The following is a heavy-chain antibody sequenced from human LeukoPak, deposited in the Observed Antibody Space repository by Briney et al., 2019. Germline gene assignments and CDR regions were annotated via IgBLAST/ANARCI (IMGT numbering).Heavy chain of an antibody. D-gene: IGHD2-8*01. CDR3: VRGTNDWTGIDY. V-gene: IGHV3-74*01. J-gene: IGHJ4*02. CDR2: INPDGSST. Sequence: GGSLRLSCAASGFTFSNYWMHWVRQAPGKGLVWVSRINPDGSSTDYADSVKGRSTISRDNARNTLYLQMNSLRVEDTAIYYCVRGTNDWTGIDYWGQGTLVTVSS. CDR1: GFTFSNYW.